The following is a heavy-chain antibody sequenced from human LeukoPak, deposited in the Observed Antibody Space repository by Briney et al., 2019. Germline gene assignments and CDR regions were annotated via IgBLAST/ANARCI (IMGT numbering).Heavy chain of an antibody. V-gene: IGHV3-9*01. CDR1: GFTVGSAW. CDR3: AKGKYSSGFDY. CDR2: ISWNSGSI. D-gene: IGHD6-19*01. J-gene: IGHJ4*02. Sequence: GGSLRLSCAASGFTVGSAWMSWVRQAPGKGLEWVSFISWNSGSITYAESVKGRFTISRDNAKNSLYLQMTSLRAEDTALYYCAKGKYSSGFDYWGQGTLVTVSS.